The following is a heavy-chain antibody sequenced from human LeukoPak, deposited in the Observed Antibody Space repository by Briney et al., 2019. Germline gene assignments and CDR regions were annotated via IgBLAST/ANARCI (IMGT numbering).Heavy chain of an antibody. Sequence: GGSLRLSCAASGFTFSSYSMNWVRQAPGKGLEWVSSISSSSSYIYYADSVKGRFTISRDNAKNSLYLQMNSLRAEDTAVYYCARDQLNWGIGFCDYWGQGTLVIVSS. D-gene: IGHD7-27*01. CDR2: ISSSSSYI. CDR1: GFTFSSYS. J-gene: IGHJ4*02. CDR3: ARDQLNWGIGFCDY. V-gene: IGHV3-21*01.